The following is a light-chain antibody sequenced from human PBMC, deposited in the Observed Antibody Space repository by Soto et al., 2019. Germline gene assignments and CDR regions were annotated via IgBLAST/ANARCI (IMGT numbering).Light chain of an antibody. CDR2: GAS. CDR1: QSVSSSY. V-gene: IGKV3-15*01. J-gene: IGKJ4*01. CDR3: QQYNNWPLT. Sequence: EIVLTQSPATLSLSPEERAALSCRASQSVSSSYLAWYQQKPGQAPRLLIYGASTRATGIPARFSGSGSGTEFTLTISSLQSEDFAVYYCQQYNNWPLTFGGGTKVDIK.